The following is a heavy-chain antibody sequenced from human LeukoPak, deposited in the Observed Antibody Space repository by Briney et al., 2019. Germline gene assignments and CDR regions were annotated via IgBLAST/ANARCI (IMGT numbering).Heavy chain of an antibody. D-gene: IGHD2-15*01. J-gene: IGHJ6*02. CDR2: IYETGST. CDR1: GGSISSSTYY. CDR3: ARHSGSGYYSYSYTMDV. V-gene: IGHV4-39*01. Sequence: SETLSLTCAVSGGSISSSTYYWGWIRQPPGKGLEWIGCIYETGSTYYKPSLKSRVTISVDTSKNQFSLKLTSVTAADTAVYYCARHSGSGYYSYSYTMDVWGQGATVAVSS.